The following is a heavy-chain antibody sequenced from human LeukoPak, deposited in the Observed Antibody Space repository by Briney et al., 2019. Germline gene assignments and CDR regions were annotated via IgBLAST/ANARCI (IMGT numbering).Heavy chain of an antibody. CDR1: GFTFSDYY. J-gene: IGHJ4*02. CDR2: ISSSGSTI. Sequence: KSGGSLRLSCAASGFTFSDYYMSWIRQAPGKGLEWVSYISSSGSTIYYADSVKGRFTISRDNAKNSLYLQMNSLRAEDTAVYYCAKGQRFYGEYYFDYWGQGTLVTVSS. V-gene: IGHV3-11*01. D-gene: IGHD4-17*01. CDR3: AKGQRFYGEYYFDY.